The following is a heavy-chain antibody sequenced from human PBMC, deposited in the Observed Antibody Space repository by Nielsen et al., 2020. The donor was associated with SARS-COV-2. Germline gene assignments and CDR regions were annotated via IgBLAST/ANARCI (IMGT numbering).Heavy chain of an antibody. J-gene: IGHJ4*02. Sequence: LRLSCTVSGGSISSGDYYWSWIRQPPGKGLEWIGYIYYSGSTYYNPSLKSRVTISVDTSKNQFSLKLSSVTAADTAVYYCAGEALSGSTGFDYWGQGTLVTVS. CDR3: AGEALSGSTGFDY. D-gene: IGHD2-2*01. V-gene: IGHV4-30-4*01. CDR2: IYYSGST. CDR1: GGSISSGDYY.